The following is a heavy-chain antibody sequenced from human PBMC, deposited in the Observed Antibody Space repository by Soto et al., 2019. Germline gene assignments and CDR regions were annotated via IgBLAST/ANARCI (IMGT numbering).Heavy chain of an antibody. J-gene: IGHJ6*02. CDR3: ARDARHTHGYV. V-gene: IGHV1-3*01. Sequence: QVQLVQSGDEVKKPGASVKVSCKASGYTFISYAIHWVRQAPGQGLEWMGWINADNGNTKYSQKFQGRVTITRDTAASIDYMDLRCVNTEDTDGDNFARDARHTHGYVWGQGTTVTVSS. CDR2: INADNGNT. CDR1: GYTFISYA. D-gene: IGHD3-10*01.